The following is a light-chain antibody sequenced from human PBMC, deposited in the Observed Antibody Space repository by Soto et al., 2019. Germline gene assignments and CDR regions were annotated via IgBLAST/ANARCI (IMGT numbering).Light chain of an antibody. CDR2: DDR. CDR1: NIAAKS. J-gene: IGLJ2*01. V-gene: IGLV3-21*02. CDR3: QVWDSSSDQPV. Sequence: SYELTQPPSVSVAAGQTARITCGGNNIAAKSVHWYQQKPGQAPVLVVYDDRDRPSGVPERFSGSNSGNTATLTISRVEAGDAADFWCQVWDSSSDQPVFGGGTKVTVL.